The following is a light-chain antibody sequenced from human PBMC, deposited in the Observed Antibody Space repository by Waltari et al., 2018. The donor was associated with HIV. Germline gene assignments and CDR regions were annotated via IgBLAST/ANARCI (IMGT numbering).Light chain of an antibody. CDR2: MSS. Sequence: DVLLTQSPVSLAVTPGESASISCKSSQSLLHKNGKKYLDWYVKKPGQTPQLLMYMSSNLAAGVPVRFSGSGSGTEFTLKISRVEAEDVGLYYCMQALHTPFMFGHGTRLEI. CDR1: QSLLHKNGKKY. J-gene: IGKJ5*01. V-gene: IGKV2-28*01. CDR3: MQALHTPFM.